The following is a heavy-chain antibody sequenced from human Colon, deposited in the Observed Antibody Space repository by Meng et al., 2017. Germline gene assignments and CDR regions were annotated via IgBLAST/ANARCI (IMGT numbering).Heavy chain of an antibody. D-gene: IGHD3-10*01. Sequence: VHVVEAGGGLVKPGGSLRLSCAASGFTFRNARMSWVRQAPGKGLEWLGRIKSKTDGGTTDYAAPVKGRFTISRDDSKNTLYLQMNSLKTEDTAIYYCTTAPAGRYWGQGTLVTVSS. CDR3: TTAPAGRY. CDR1: GFTFRNAR. CDR2: IKSKTDGGTT. J-gene: IGHJ4*02. V-gene: IGHV3-15*01.